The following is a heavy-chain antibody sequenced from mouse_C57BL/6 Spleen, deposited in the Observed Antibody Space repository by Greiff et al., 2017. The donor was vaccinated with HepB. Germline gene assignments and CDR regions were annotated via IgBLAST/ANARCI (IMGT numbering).Heavy chain of an antibody. D-gene: IGHD1-1*01. Sequence: QVQLQQPGAELVKPGASVKVSCKASGYTFTSYWMHWVKQRPGQGLEWIGRIHPSDSDTNYNKKFKGKATVTVDKSSSTAYMQLSSLTSEDSAVCYCAIPTVVAYYFDYWGQGTTLTVSS. CDR1: GYTFTSYW. J-gene: IGHJ2*01. CDR2: IHPSDSDT. CDR3: AIPTVVAYYFDY. V-gene: IGHV1-74*01.